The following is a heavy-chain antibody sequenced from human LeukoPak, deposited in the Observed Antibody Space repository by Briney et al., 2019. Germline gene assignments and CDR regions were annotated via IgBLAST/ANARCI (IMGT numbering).Heavy chain of an antibody. J-gene: IGHJ4*02. Sequence: GGSLRLSCAASGFTFTTYWMSWVRQLPGKGLEWVANINQDGTEKYYVDSVKGRFTISRDNSKNTLYLQMNSLRAEDTAVYYCAKVGGNYDYVLNYWGQGTLVTVSS. V-gene: IGHV3-7*01. CDR2: INQDGTEK. CDR1: GFTFTTYW. D-gene: IGHD3-16*01. CDR3: AKVGGNYDYVLNY.